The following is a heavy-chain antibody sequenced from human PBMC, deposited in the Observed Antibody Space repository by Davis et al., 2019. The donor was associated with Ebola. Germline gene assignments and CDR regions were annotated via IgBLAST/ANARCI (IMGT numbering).Heavy chain of an antibody. CDR3: ARGQLTSNIVVVTASHFDY. D-gene: IGHD2-21*02. CDR1: GGSFSGYY. Sequence: GSLRLSCAVYGGSFSGYYWSWIRQPPGTGLEWIGEINHSGSTNYSPSLKSRVTVSVDTSKNQFSLRLSSVTAADTAVYYCARGQLTSNIVVVTASHFDYWGQGNLVTVSS. CDR2: INHSGST. J-gene: IGHJ4*02. V-gene: IGHV4-34*01.